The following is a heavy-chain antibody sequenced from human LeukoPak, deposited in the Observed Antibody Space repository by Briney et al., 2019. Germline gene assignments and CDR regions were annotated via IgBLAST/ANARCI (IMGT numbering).Heavy chain of an antibody. V-gene: IGHV3-48*01. J-gene: IGHJ4*02. Sequence: GGSLRLSCAASGFTFSSYGMSWVRQAPGKGLEWISYISSSGSIIYYADSVKGRFTISRDNAKNSLFLQMNSLRAEDTAVYYCARDLGPWYSRTWGYDYWGQGSLVTVSS. D-gene: IGHD6-13*01. CDR3: ARDLGPWYSRTWGYDY. CDR2: ISSSGSII. CDR1: GFTFSSYG.